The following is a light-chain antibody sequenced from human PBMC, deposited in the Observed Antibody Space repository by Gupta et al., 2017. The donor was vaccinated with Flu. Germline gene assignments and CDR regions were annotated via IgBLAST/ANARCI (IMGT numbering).Light chain of an antibody. J-gene: IGKJ1*01. V-gene: IGKV3-11*01. CDR3: QQRTNWRAPWT. Sequence: TLSSSPGERANLACRAGQRFGIKLDWYDQKQGQAPKRLIHDASVRAKGGTDRCSGSRAGQDGNITIISRETDESEIYYCQQRTNWRAPWTFGQGTRVEIK. CDR1: QRFGIK. CDR2: DAS.